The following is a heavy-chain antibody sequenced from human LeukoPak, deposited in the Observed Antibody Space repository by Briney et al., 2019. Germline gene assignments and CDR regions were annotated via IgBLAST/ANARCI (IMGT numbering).Heavy chain of an antibody. V-gene: IGHV3-7*05. CDR1: GFTFSKSW. D-gene: IGHD6-19*01. J-gene: IGHJ4*02. CDR2: IKEDGGDK. Sequence: GGSLRLSCAASGFTFSKSWMTWVRQAPGRGLQWVAHIKEDGGDKYYVDSVEGRFTIPRDNDKTSVYLQMNSLRAEDTAVYYCATWSSGWQFDFWGQGTLVSVSS. CDR3: ATWSSGWQFDF.